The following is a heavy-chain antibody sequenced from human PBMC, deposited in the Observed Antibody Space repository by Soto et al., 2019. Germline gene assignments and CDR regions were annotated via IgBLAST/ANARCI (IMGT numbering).Heavy chain of an antibody. V-gene: IGHV3-23*01. CDR1: GFTFSTND. CDR3: AKTWGISAYYH. J-gene: IGHJ5*02. D-gene: IGHD2-21*01. Sequence: EVQLLESGGALVQPGGSLRLSCAGSGFTFSTNDMNWVRQAPGKGLEWVSAISGSGGSTVYTDSVKGRFTISRDNSKNTLYLHLNSLRAEDTAVYYCAKTWGISAYYHWGQGTLVTVSS. CDR2: ISGSGGST.